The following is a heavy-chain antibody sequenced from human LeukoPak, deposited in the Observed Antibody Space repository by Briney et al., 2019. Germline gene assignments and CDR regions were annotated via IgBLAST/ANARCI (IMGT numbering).Heavy chain of an antibody. J-gene: IGHJ6*03. CDR3: AKEGYSRGYYSYYYMDV. V-gene: IGHV3-30*18. D-gene: IGHD6-13*01. CDR2: ISYDGSNK. CDR1: GFTLSNYN. Sequence: PGGSLRLSCAASGFTLSNYNMNWVRQAPGKGLEWVTAISYDGSNKYYADSVKGRFTISRDNSKNTLYVQMNSLRAEDTAVYYCAKEGYSRGYYSYYYMDVWGKGTTVTVSS.